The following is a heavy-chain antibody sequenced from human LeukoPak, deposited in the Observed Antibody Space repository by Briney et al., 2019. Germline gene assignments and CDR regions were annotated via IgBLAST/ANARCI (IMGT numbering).Heavy chain of an antibody. J-gene: IGHJ4*02. CDR3: AKDLMITFGGVIVIPGGDY. Sequence: GGSLRLSCAASGFTFSSYAMSWVRQAPGKGLEWVSAISGSGGSTYYADSVKCRFTISRDNSKNTLYLQMNSLRAEDTAVYYCAKDLMITFGGVIVIPGGDYWGQGTLVTVSS. CDR1: GFTFSSYA. D-gene: IGHD3-16*02. V-gene: IGHV3-23*01. CDR2: ISGSGGST.